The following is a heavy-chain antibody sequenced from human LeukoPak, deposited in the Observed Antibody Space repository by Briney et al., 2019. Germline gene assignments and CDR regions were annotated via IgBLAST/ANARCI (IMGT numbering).Heavy chain of an antibody. V-gene: IGHV3-73*01. D-gene: IGHD7-27*01. CDR2: IRNKANSYAT. CDR1: GFTFNTYP. CDR3: TSSLGTNWGAYYYYMDV. Sequence: PGGSLRLSCAASGFTFNTYPMHWVRQASGKGLEWIGHIRNKANSYATAYAASVKGRFTISRDESKNTAYLQMNSLRTEDTAVYYCTSSLGTNWGAYYYYMDVWGKGTTVTVSS. J-gene: IGHJ6*03.